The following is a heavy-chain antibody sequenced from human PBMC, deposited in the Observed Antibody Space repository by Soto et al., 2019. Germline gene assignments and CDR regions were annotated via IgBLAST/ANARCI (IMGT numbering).Heavy chain of an antibody. CDR1: GFTFSSYW. D-gene: IGHD6-13*01. V-gene: IGHV3-74*01. J-gene: IGHJ4*01. CDR2: IDSDGSST. CDR3: VRDQLAEEALFDY. Sequence: EVQLVESGGGLVQPGGSLRLSCAASGFTFSSYWLHWVRQVPGKGLVWVARIDSDGSSTDYADSVKGRFTISRDNAKNTVYLQMNSLRREDTAVYYCVRDQLAEEALFDYWGQGTLVTVSS.